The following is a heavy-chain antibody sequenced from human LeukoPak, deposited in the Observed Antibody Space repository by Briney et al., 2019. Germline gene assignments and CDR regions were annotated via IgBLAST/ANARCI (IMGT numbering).Heavy chain of an antibody. D-gene: IGHD6-6*01. Sequence: ASVKVSLKASGYTFTSYGISWVRQAPGQGLEWMGWISAYNGNTKYAQKLQDRVTMTTDTSTTTAYMEVRSLTSDDTAVYYCARGSAMAQKQLVRHFDSWGQGTLVIVSS. CDR3: ARGSAMAQKQLVRHFDS. CDR2: ISAYNGNT. J-gene: IGHJ4*02. CDR1: GYTFTSYG. V-gene: IGHV1-18*01.